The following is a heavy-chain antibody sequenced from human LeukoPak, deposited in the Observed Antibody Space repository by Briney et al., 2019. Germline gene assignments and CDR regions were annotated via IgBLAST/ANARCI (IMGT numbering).Heavy chain of an antibody. CDR1: GGSISSSNYY. D-gene: IGHD3-10*01. V-gene: IGHV4-39*01. Sequence: PSETLSLTCTVSGGSISSSNYYWGWIRQPPGKGLEWIGSIFYTGSTYYNPSLKSRVTVSVDTSKSQFSLKLNSVTAADTAVYYCARLTMVRGVDCWGQGTLVTVSS. J-gene: IGHJ4*02. CDR3: ARLTMVRGVDC. CDR2: IFYTGST.